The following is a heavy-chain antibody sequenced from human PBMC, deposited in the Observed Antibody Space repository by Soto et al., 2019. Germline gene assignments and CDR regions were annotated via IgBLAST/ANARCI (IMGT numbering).Heavy chain of an antibody. J-gene: IGHJ6*02. V-gene: IGHV4-39*01. CDR1: GGSVSSSSFF. D-gene: IGHD4-4*01. CDR3: ARHPATSVTWFYGMDV. CDR2: IYYSGTT. Sequence: QLQLQESGPGLVKPSETLSLTCTVSGGSVSSSSFFWGWIRQSPGKGLEWIGSIYYSGTTYYNPSLKSRVTISVYTSKSQFSLKVSSVTAADTAVYYCARHPATSVTWFYGMDVWGQGTTVTVSS.